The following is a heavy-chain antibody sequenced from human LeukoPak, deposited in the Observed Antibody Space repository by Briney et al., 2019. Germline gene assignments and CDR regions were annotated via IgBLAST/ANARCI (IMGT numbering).Heavy chain of an antibody. D-gene: IGHD2-2*01. CDR1: GGSISIYY. Sequence: SETLSLTCTVCGGSISIYYWSWIRQPAGKGLEWIGRIYTSGSTNYNPSLKSRVTMSVDTSKNQFSLKLSSVTAADTAVYYCTRGHIVVVPAAKEGHWFDPWGQGTLVTVSS. CDR3: TRGHIVVVPAAKEGHWFDP. J-gene: IGHJ5*02. V-gene: IGHV4-4*07. CDR2: IYTSGST.